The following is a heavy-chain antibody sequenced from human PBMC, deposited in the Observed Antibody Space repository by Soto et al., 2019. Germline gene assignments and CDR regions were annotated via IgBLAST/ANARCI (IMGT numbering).Heavy chain of an antibody. J-gene: IGHJ6*02. CDR1: GGTFSSYA. CDR3: ASVETQRYYYGMDV. CDR2: IIPIFGTA. V-gene: IGHV1-69*12. Sequence: QVQLVQSGAEVKKPGSSVKVSCKASGGTFSSYAISWVRQAPGQGLEWMGGIIPIFGTADYAQKFQGRVTITAYESKSTAYMELSSLRSEDTAVYYCASVETQRYYYGMDVWGQGTTVTVSS. D-gene: IGHD2-15*01.